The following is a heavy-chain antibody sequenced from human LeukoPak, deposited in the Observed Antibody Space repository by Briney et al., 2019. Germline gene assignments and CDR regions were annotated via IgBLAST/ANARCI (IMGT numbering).Heavy chain of an antibody. V-gene: IGHV3-23*01. J-gene: IGHJ4*02. D-gene: IGHD3-10*01. Sequence: QPGGSLLLSCASSGFTFSSYAMSWVRHAPGKGLEWVSAISGSGGSTYYAASVKGRFTISRDNSKNTLYLQMNSLRAEDTAVYYCAKDSGLWFGELYLSFDYWGQGTLVTVSS. CDR2: ISGSGGST. CDR1: GFTFSSYA. CDR3: AKDSGLWFGELYLSFDY.